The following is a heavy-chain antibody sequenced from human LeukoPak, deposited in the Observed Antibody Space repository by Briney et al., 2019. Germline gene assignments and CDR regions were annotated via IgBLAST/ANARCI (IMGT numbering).Heavy chain of an antibody. CDR1: GGSFSGYY. J-gene: IGHJ5*02. CDR3: ARDRLDGGFDP. D-gene: IGHD3/OR15-3a*01. V-gene: IGHV4-34*01. CDR2: INHSGST. Sequence: TLXXTCAVYGGSFSGYYWSWIRQPPGKGLEWIGEINHSGSTNYNPSLKSRVTISVDTSKNQFSLKLSSVTAADTAVYYCARDRLDGGFDPWGQGTLVTVSS.